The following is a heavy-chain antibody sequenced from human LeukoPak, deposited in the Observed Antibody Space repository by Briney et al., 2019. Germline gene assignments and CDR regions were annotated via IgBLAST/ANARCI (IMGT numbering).Heavy chain of an antibody. D-gene: IGHD4-17*01. Sequence: PSETLSLTCTVSGGSISSSSYYWGWIRQPPGKGLEWIGSIYYSGSTYYNPSLKSRVTISVDTSKNQFSLKLSSVTAADTAVYCCARDCFLDYGDRTHYFDYWGQGTLVTVSS. CDR1: GGSISSSSYY. V-gene: IGHV4-39*07. J-gene: IGHJ4*02. CDR2: IYYSGST. CDR3: ARDCFLDYGDRTHYFDY.